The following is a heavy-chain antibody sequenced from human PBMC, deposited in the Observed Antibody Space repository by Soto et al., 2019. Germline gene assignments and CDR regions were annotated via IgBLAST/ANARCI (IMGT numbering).Heavy chain of an antibody. D-gene: IGHD3-10*01. CDR3: ARGRLSGYYYMDL. CDR2: IGTAGDT. J-gene: IGHJ6*03. CDR1: GFTFSSHA. V-gene: IGHV3-13*01. Sequence: EVQLVESGGGLVQSGGSLRLSCAASGFTFSSHAMHLVRQATGKGLEWVSTIGTAGDTDYPGSAKGRFTIARENAKNSSYLQMNSLRAGDTAVYYCARGRLSGYYYMDLWGKGTTVTVSS.